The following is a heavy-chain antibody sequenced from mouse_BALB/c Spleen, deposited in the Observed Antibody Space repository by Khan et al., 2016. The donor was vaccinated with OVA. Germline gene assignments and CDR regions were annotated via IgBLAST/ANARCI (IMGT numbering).Heavy chain of an antibody. CDR3: ARLAYYYGSEGFAY. D-gene: IGHD1-1*01. V-gene: IGHV5-6*01. CDR2: ISTGGHYT. CDR1: GFTFSTYG. J-gene: IGHJ3*01. Sequence: EVQLAESGGDLVKPGGSLKLSCAASGFTFSTYGMSWVRQTPDKRLEWVATISTGGHYTYYPDSVKGRFTISRDNAKNNLYLQMTSLKSEDTAMFYCARLAYYYGSEGFAYWGQGTLVTVSA.